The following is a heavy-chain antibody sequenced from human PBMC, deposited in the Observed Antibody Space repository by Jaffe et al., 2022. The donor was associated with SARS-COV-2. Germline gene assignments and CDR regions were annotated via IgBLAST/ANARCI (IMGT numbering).Heavy chain of an antibody. Sequence: QVHLVQSGAEIQRPGASVKVSCKTSGYTFTAHYIHWVRQAPGQGLEWLGWINPDSGGTNYAHKFQDWVTMTRDTSTNTVYMEVTRLRSDDAAIYYCARSGYGCNGGSCYHYYFGMDVWGQGTTVTVSS. V-gene: IGHV1-2*04. CDR3: ARSGYGCNGGSCYHYYFGMDV. J-gene: IGHJ6*02. CDR1: GYTFTAHY. CDR2: INPDSGGT. D-gene: IGHD2-15*01.